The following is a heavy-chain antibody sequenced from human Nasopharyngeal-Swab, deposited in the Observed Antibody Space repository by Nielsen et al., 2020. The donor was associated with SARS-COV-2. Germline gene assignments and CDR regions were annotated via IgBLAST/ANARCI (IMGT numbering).Heavy chain of an antibody. CDR2: ISSSSSYI. V-gene: IGHV3-21*01. D-gene: IGHD6-13*01. J-gene: IGHJ4*02. CDR3: AREEGSSWHYFDY. CDR1: GFTFSSYS. Sequence: GESLKISCAASGFTFSSYSMNWVRQAPGKGLEWVSSISSSSSYIYYADSVKGRFTISRDNAKNSLYLQMNSLGAEDTAVYYCAREEGSSWHYFDYWGQGTLVTVSS.